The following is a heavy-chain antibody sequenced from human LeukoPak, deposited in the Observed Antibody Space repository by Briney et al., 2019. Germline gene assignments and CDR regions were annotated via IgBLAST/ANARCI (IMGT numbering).Heavy chain of an antibody. Sequence: GGSLRLSCAASGFTFSSYAMSGVRQAPGKGREWVSAISGSGGSTYYADSVKGRFTISRDNSKNTLYLQMNSLRAKDTAVYYCAGGSYSSLSWFDPWGQGTLVTVSS. V-gene: IGHV3-23*01. CDR1: GFTFSSYA. D-gene: IGHD1-26*01. CDR3: AGGSYSSLSWFDP. J-gene: IGHJ5*02. CDR2: ISGSGGST.